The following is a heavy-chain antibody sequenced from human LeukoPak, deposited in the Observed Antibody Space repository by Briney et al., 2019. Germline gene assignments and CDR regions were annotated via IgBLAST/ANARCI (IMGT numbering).Heavy chain of an antibody. V-gene: IGHV4-34*01. Sequence: GSLRLSCAASGFTFSSYGMHWVRQPPGKGLEWIGEINHSGSTNYNPSLKSRVTISVDTSKNQFSLKLSSVTAADTAVYYCARGPLRRVFDYWGQGTLVTVSS. CDR3: ARGPLRRVFDY. J-gene: IGHJ4*02. CDR1: GFTFSSYG. D-gene: IGHD6-6*01. CDR2: INHSGST.